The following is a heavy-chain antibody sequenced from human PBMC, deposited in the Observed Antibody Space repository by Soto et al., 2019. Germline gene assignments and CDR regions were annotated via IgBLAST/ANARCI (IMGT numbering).Heavy chain of an antibody. CDR1: GGSITNTSYY. CDR2: IYYSGST. D-gene: IGHD3-10*01. V-gene: IGHV4-39*01. Sequence: QVQLQESGPGLVKPSETLSLTCTVSGGSITNTSYYWGWIRQPPGKGLEWIGSIYYSGSTYYSPSLKSRVTISVDTSKNQFSLKLNSVTAADTAVYHCARRGGYGSGSYHWYFDLWGRGTLVTVSS. CDR3: ARRGGYGSGSYHWYFDL. J-gene: IGHJ2*01.